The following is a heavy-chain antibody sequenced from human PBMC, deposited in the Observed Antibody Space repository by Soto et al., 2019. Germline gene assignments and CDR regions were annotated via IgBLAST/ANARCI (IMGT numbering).Heavy chain of an antibody. CDR2: ISGSGGST. Sequence: PGGSLRLSCAASGFTFSSYAMSWVRQAPGKGLERGSAISGSGGSTYYADSVKGRFTISRDNSKNTLYLQMNSLRAEDTAVYYCAKNKDSGIAARPDYYYGMDVWGQGTTVTVSS. CDR3: AKNKDSGIAARPDYYYGMDV. V-gene: IGHV3-23*01. CDR1: GFTFSSYA. D-gene: IGHD6-6*01. J-gene: IGHJ6*02.